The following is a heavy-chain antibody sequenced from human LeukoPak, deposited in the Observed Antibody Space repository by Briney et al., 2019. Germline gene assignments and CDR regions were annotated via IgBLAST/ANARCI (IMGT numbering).Heavy chain of an antibody. V-gene: IGHV4-61*01. CDR2: IHYSGST. D-gene: IGHD6-13*01. CDR3: ARGRGTSWSNYYYYYGMDV. Sequence: SETLSLTCTVSGGSVSSGSYYWSWIRQPPGKGLESIGYIHYSGSTNYNPSLKSRVTISVGTSKNQFSLELSSVTAADTAVYYCARGRGTSWSNYYYYYGMDVWGQGTTVTVSS. J-gene: IGHJ6*02. CDR1: GGSVSSGSYY.